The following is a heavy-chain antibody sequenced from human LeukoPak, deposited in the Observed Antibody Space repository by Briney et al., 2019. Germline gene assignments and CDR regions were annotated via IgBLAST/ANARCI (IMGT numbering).Heavy chain of an antibody. V-gene: IGHV1-18*01. CDR3: ARDIVTVPTAMEGWFDP. J-gene: IGHJ5*02. D-gene: IGHD2-2*01. CDR2: ISGYNGNT. Sequence: ASVNVSCKASGYKFTSFAIAWVRQAPGQGLEWLGWISGYNGNTKYPRSLQGRVTMTTDTSTNTAYTELRSLRPDDTAVYYCARDIVTVPTAMEGWFDPWGQGTLVTVSP. CDR1: GYKFTSFA.